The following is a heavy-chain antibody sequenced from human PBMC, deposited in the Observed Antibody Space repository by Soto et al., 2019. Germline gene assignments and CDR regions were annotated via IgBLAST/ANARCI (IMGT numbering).Heavy chain of an antibody. CDR3: AKAMVRGVMNYYYMDV. V-gene: IGHV3-9*01. CDR1: GFTFDDYA. CDR2: ISWNSGSI. J-gene: IGHJ6*03. D-gene: IGHD3-10*01. Sequence: PGGSLRLSCAASGFTFDDYARHWVRQAPGKGLEWVSGISWNSGSIGYADSVKGRFTISRDNAKNSLYLQMNSLRAEDTALYYCAKAMVRGVMNYYYMDVWGKGTTVTVSS.